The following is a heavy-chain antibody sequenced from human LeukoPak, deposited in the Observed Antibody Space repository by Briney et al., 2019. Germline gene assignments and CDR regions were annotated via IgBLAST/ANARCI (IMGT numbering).Heavy chain of an antibody. CDR2: ISVYSGST. J-gene: IGHJ4*02. CDR3: ATHRYYYDSSAYRLDY. CDR1: GYNFTTYG. D-gene: IGHD3-22*01. Sequence: ASVKVSCKASGYNFTTYGISWVRQAPGQGLEWMGWISVYSGSTNYAQNLQGRVTMTTDTSTRIAYMELSSLRSEDTAVYYCATHRYYYDSSAYRLDYWGQGTLVTVSS. V-gene: IGHV1-18*01.